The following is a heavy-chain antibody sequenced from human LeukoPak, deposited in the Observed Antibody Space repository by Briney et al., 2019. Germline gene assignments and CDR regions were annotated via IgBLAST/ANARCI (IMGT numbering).Heavy chain of an antibody. Sequence: ASVKVSCKASGYTFTSYGISWVRQAPGQGLEWMGWISAYNGDTNHAQKLQGRVTMTTDTSTSTAYMELRSLRSDDTAVYYCAREYGTGYYGGWSWFDPWGQGTLVTVSS. J-gene: IGHJ5*02. D-gene: IGHD3-9*01. V-gene: IGHV1-18*01. CDR1: GYTFTSYG. CDR2: ISAYNGDT. CDR3: AREYGTGYYGGWSWFDP.